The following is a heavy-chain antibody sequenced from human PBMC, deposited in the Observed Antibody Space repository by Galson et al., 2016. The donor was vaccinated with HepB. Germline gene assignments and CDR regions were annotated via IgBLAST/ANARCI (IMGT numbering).Heavy chain of an antibody. V-gene: IGHV1-2*04. Sequence: SVKVSCKASGYSFTGYYMHWVRQAPGQGLEWMGWINPNSGGTNYAQKFQGWVTMTRDTSISTAYMELSRLRSDDTAVYYCARGQWPIIQYNWFDPWGQGTLVTVSS. CDR2: INPNSGGT. J-gene: IGHJ5*02. CDR1: GYSFTGYY. CDR3: ARGQWPIIQYNWFDP. D-gene: IGHD6-19*01.